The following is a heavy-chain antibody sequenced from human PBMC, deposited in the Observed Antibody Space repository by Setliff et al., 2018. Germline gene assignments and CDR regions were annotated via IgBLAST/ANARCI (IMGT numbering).Heavy chain of an antibody. CDR1: GYSISSGHY. J-gene: IGHJ4*02. CDR2: ISHSGST. V-gene: IGHV4-38-2*02. CDR3: AGGRRYDYGWDFDY. Sequence: ETLSLTCTVSGYSISSGHYWGWIRQPPGKGLEWIGSISHSGSTYYNPSLRSRVTISLDTSKNQFSPKLTSVTAADTAVYYCAGGRRYDYGWDFDYWGQGTLVTVSS. D-gene: IGHD4-17*01.